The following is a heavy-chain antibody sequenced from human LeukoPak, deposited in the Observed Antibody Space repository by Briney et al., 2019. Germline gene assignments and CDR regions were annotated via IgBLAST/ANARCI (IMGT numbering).Heavy chain of an antibody. CDR3: ARGKQWLVRRFFDY. CDR1: GGSFSGYY. D-gene: IGHD6-19*01. Sequence: SETLSLTCAVYGGSFSGYYWSWIRQPPGKGLGWIGEINHSGSTNYNPSLKSRVTISVDTSKNQFSLKLSSVTAADTAVYYCARGKQWLVRRFFDYWGQGTLVTVSS. J-gene: IGHJ4*02. V-gene: IGHV4-34*01. CDR2: INHSGST.